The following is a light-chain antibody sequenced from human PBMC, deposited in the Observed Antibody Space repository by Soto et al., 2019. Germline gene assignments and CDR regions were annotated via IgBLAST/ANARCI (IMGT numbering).Light chain of an antibody. CDR1: QGIRND. V-gene: IGKV1-17*01. Sequence: DIKLTHSQSSLSASLLDRVTIXWRASQGIRNDLGWYQQKPGKAPKCLIYAVSSLRSGVPSRFSGSGSGTEFTLTISSLQPEDSATYYCLQHNSYPRTFGQGTKV. CDR2: AVS. CDR3: LQHNSYPRT. J-gene: IGKJ1*01.